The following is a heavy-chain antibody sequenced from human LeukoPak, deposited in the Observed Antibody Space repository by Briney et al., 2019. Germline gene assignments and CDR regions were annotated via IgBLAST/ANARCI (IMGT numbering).Heavy chain of an antibody. V-gene: IGHV3-23*01. CDR2: ISGSGGST. D-gene: IGHD5-18*01. CDR1: GFTFSSYA. CDR3: ARHRGYSYGYYFDY. J-gene: IGHJ4*02. Sequence: PGGSLRLSCAASGFTFSSYAMSWVRQAPGKGLEWVSAISGSGGSTYYADSVKGRFTISRDNSKNTLYLQMNSLRAEDTAVYYCARHRGYSYGYYFDYWGQGTLVTVSS.